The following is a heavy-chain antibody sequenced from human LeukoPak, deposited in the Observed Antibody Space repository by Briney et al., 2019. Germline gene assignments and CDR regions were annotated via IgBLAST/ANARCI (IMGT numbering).Heavy chain of an antibody. CDR1: GVSLSSYA. CDR2: ITGSGDST. V-gene: IGHV3-23*01. Sequence: PGGSLRLSCAVSGVSLSSYAVGWVRQTPGKGLQLVSTITGSGDSTFYADSVNGRFTVSRDNSKNTLYLQMSSLRADDTALYYCAFGPHQQWLLADYWGQGTLVTVSS. J-gene: IGHJ4*02. D-gene: IGHD6-19*01. CDR3: AFGPHQQWLLADY.